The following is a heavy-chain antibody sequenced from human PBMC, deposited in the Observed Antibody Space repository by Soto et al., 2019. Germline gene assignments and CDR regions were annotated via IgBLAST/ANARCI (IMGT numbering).Heavy chain of an antibody. CDR1: GFTFTRYS. V-gene: IGHV3-21*01. CDR2: ISSTTNYI. Sequence: GGSLRLSCAASGFTFTRYSMNRVRQAPGKGLEWVSSISSTTNYIYYADSMKGRFIVSRDNAKNSVYLEMNSLSAEDTAVYYCARESEDLTSNFDYWGQGTLVTVSS. J-gene: IGHJ4*02. CDR3: ARESEDLTSNFDY.